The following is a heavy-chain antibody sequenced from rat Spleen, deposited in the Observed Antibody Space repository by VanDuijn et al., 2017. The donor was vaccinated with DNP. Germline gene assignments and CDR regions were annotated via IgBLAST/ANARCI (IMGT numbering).Heavy chain of an antibody. CDR3: ARQGQLGFAY. CDR2: ISTSGDST. V-gene: IGHV5S11*01. CDR1: GFTFSNYG. D-gene: IGHD1-10*01. Sequence: EVQLVESGGGLVQPGRSLKLFCAASGFTFSNYGMAWVRQAPKKGLEWVAAISTSGDSTYYRDSVKGRFTISRDNAKSTLYLQMESLRSEETATYYCARQGQLGFAYWGQGTLVTVSS. J-gene: IGHJ3*01.